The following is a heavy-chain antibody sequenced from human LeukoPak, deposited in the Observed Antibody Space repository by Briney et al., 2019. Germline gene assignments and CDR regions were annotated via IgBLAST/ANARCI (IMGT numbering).Heavy chain of an antibody. CDR2: ISCSGGST. Sequence: GGSLRLSCAASGVSFSDYYMSWVRQAPGKGLEWVSAISCSGGSTYYAHSVNVQFTISRHNSNNTLYLQMNSLRAEHTAVYYCAKERNEYQLPGGGMDVWGQGTTVTVSS. CDR3: AKERNEYQLPGGGMDV. D-gene: IGHD2-2*01. CDR1: GVSFSDYY. J-gene: IGHJ6*02. V-gene: IGHV3-23*01.